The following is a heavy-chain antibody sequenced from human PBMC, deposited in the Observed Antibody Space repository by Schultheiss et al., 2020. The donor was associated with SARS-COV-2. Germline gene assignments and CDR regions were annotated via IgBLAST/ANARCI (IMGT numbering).Heavy chain of an antibody. CDR1: GYSFTSYW. CDR3: ARLFMSGYSYGSQHWQKYSSSWYIDY. D-gene: IGHD6-13*01. J-gene: IGHJ4*02. Sequence: GESLKISCKGSGYSFTSYWIGWVRQMPGKGLEWMGIIYPGDSDTRYSPSFQGQVTISADKSISTAYLQWSSLKASDTAMYYCARLFMSGYSYGSQHWQKYSSSWYIDYWGQGTLVTVSS. CDR2: IYPGDSDT. V-gene: IGHV5-51*01.